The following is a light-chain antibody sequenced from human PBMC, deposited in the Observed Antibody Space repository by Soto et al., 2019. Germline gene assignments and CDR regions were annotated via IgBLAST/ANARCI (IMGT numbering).Light chain of an antibody. CDR3: QSYDSSLSAVV. J-gene: IGLJ2*01. CDR2: GNS. CDR1: SSNIGAGYD. V-gene: IGLV1-40*01. Sequence: QSVLTQPPSLSGAPGQRVTISCTGSSSNIGAGYDVHWYQQLPGTAPKLLIYGNSNRPSGVPDRFSGSKSGTSASLAITGLQPEDEADYYCQSYDSSLSAVVFGGGTKVTVL.